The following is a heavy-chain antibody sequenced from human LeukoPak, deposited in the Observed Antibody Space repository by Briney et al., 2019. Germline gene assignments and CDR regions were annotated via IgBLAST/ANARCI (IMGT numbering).Heavy chain of an antibody. D-gene: IGHD1-26*01. V-gene: IGHV1-69*05. CDR2: IIPIFGTA. Sequence: RASVKVSCKASGGTFSSYAISWVREAPGQGLEWMGRIIPIFGTANYAQKFQGRVTITTDVSTSTAYMELSSLRSEDTAVYYCARDVITSHSGSYYGLDYWGQGTLVTVSS. J-gene: IGHJ4*02. CDR3: ARDVITSHSGSYYGLDY. CDR1: GGTFSSYA.